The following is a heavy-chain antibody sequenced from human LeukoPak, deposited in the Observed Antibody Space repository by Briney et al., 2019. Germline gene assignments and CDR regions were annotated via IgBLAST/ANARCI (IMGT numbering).Heavy chain of an antibody. CDR3: ARDLVGASYY. CDR1: GFIFGDYW. J-gene: IGHJ4*02. V-gene: IGHV3-7*01. D-gene: IGHD1-26*01. Sequence: PGKSLRLSCAASGFIFGDYWMSWVRQAPGKGLEWVANINRDGSERYYVDSVEGRFTISRDNARNSLYLEMNSLRVEDTGVYYCARDLVGASYYWGQGTLVTVSS. CDR2: INRDGSER.